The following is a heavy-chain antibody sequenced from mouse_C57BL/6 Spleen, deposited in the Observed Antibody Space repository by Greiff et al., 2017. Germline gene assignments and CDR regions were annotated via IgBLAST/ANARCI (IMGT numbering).Heavy chain of an antibody. CDR3: AKKGKDEYYAMDY. CDR1: GFSLTSYG. CDR2: IWRGGST. J-gene: IGHJ4*01. Sequence: VQLVESGPGLVQPSQSLSITCTVSGFSLTSYGVHWVRQSPGKGLEWLGVIWRGGSTDYNAAFMSRLSITKDNSKSQVFFKMISLQADDTAIYYCAKKGKDEYYAMDYWGQGTSVTVSS. V-gene: IGHV2-5*01.